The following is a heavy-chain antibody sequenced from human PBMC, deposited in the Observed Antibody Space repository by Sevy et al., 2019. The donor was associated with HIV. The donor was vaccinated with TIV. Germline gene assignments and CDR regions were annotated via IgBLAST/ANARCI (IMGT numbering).Heavy chain of an antibody. Sequence: GGSLRLSCAASGFTFSTYAIHWVRQAPGKGLEWVALISYDGSKIFYLDSVKGRFTVSRDNSRNALYLQMNSLRPEDTALYYCAVWPGGQTGHYLKLDSWGQGTLVTVSS. V-gene: IGHV3-30*04. CDR3: AVWPGGQTGHYLKLDS. CDR2: ISYDGSKI. D-gene: IGHD3-9*01. CDR1: GFTFSTYA. J-gene: IGHJ4*02.